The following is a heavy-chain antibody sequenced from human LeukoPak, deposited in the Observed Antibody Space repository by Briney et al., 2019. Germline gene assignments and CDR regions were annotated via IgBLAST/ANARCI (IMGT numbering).Heavy chain of an antibody. J-gene: IGHJ3*02. Sequence: GGSLRLSCAASGFTFSSYSMNWVRQAPGKGLEWVSSISSSSSYIYYADSVKGRFTFSRDNAKNSLYLQVSSLRAEDTAVYYCARHSNNWYHFAFDIWGQGTMVTVSS. D-gene: IGHD6-13*01. V-gene: IGHV3-21*01. CDR3: ARHSNNWYHFAFDI. CDR2: ISSSSSYI. CDR1: GFTFSSYS.